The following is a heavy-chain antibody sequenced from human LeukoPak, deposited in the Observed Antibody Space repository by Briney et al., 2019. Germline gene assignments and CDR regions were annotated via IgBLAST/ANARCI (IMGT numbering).Heavy chain of an antibody. CDR1: GFPFSSYA. J-gene: IGHJ4*02. CDR2: IAGSDGFT. CDR3: VRSLDY. V-gene: IGHV3-23*01. Sequence: GGSLRLSCAASGFPFSSYAMNWVRQAPGMGLEWVSVIAGSDGFTQYADSVKGRFTISRDNSKNTVYLQMNRLRVEDTALYYCVRSLDYWGQGTLVTVSS.